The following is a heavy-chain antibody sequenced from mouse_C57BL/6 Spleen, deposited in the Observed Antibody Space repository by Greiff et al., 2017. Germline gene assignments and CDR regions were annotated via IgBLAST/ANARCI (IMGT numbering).Heavy chain of an antibody. V-gene: IGHV1-64*01. CDR1: GYTFTSYW. J-gene: IGHJ2*01. D-gene: IGHD3-1*01. CDR3: AREEGGFLDY. Sequence: VQLQQPGAELVKPGASVKLSCKASGYTFTSYWMHWVKQRPGQGLEWIGMIHPHSGSTNYNEKFKSKATLTVDKSSSTAYMQLSSLTSEDSAVYYCAREEGGFLDYWGQGTTLTVSS. CDR2: IHPHSGST.